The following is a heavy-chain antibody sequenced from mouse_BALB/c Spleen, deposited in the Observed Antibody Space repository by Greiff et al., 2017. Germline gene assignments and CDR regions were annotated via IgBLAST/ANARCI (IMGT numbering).Heavy chain of an antibody. V-gene: IGHV1-39*01. J-gene: IGHJ2*01. D-gene: IGHD1-1*01. Sequence: EVQLQQTGPELVKPGASVKISCKASGYSFTDYIMLWVKQSHGKSLEWIGNINPYYGSTSYNLKFKGKATLTVDKSSSTAYMQLNSLTSEDSAVYYCAREDNYYGSSSLDYWGQGTTLTVSS. CDR1: GYSFTDYI. CDR2: INPYYGST. CDR3: AREDNYYGSSSLDY.